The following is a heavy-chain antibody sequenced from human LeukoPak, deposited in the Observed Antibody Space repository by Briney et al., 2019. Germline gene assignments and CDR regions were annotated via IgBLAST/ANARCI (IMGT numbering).Heavy chain of an antibody. CDR3: ARGRLQLYYYYYYMDV. J-gene: IGHJ6*03. CDR1: GGSFSGYY. CDR2: INHSGST. V-gene: IGHV4-34*01. D-gene: IGHD4-11*01. Sequence: SETLSLTCAVYGGSFSGYYWSWIRQPPGKGLEWIGEINHSGSTNYNPSLKSRVTISVDTSENQFSLKLSSVTAADTAVYYCARGRLQLYYYYYYMDVWGKGTTVTVSS.